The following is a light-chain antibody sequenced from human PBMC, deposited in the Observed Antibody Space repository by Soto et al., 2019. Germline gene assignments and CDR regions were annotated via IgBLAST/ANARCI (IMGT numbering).Light chain of an antibody. CDR2: AAS. Sequence: DIQMTQSPSSLSASVGDRVTITCRASQSISSYLNWYQQKPGKAPKLLIYAASSLQSGVPSRLSGSGSGTDFTLTISSLQPEEFATYFCQQSSSTPLTFGGGTKVEIK. CDR3: QQSSSTPLT. J-gene: IGKJ4*01. CDR1: QSISSY. V-gene: IGKV1-39*01.